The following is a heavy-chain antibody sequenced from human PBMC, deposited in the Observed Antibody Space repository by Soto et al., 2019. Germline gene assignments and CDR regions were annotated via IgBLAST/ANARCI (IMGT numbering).Heavy chain of an antibody. D-gene: IGHD6-6*01. CDR1: GGTFSRYA. CDR2: IIPIFGTA. J-gene: IGHJ6*02. V-gene: IGHV1-69*13. Sequence: SVKVSCKACGGTFSRYAISRVRQAPGQGLEWMGGIIPIFGTANYAQKFQGRVTITADESTSTAYMELSSLRSEDTAVYYCARRGSSSSGDYYYYGMDVWGQGTTVTVSS. CDR3: ARRGSSSSGDYYYYGMDV.